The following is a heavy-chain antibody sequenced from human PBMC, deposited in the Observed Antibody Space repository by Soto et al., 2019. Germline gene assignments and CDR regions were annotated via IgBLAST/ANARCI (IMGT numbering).Heavy chain of an antibody. CDR1: GGNFIIYT. V-gene: IGHV1-69*08. J-gene: IGHJ6*02. CDR2: VIPIFTKT. Sequence: QVQLVQSGAEVKKPGSSVKVSCKSSGGNFIIYTITWVRQAPGQGLEWMGRVIPIFTKTNYAQKFQGRITITADRATRTAYMELSGLTSEDTAVYYCARGGVGAAGGMDVWGQGTTVTVSS. CDR3: ARGGVGAAGGMDV. D-gene: IGHD1-26*01.